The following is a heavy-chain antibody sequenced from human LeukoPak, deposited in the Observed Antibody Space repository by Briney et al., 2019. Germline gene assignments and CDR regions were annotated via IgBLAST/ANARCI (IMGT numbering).Heavy chain of an antibody. CDR3: ARGVGVRGVPGFDY. V-gene: IGHV4-59*12. J-gene: IGHJ4*02. CDR2: IYYSGST. CDR1: GGSISSYY. D-gene: IGHD3-10*01. Sequence: SETLSLTCTVSGGSISSYYWSWIRQPPGKGLEWIGYIYYSGSTNYNPSLKSRVTISVDTSKNQFSLKLSSVTAADTAVYYCARGVGVRGVPGFDYWGQGTLVTVSS.